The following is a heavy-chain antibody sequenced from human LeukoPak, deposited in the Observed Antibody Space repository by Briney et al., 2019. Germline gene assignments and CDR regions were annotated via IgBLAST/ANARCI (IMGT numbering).Heavy chain of an antibody. J-gene: IGHJ4*02. V-gene: IGHV3-30*03. CDR3: ARAVSYEKRDSRNEWYY. D-gene: IGHD1-14*01. Sequence: GGSLRLSCAASGFTFSSYGMHWVRQAPGKGLEWVAVISYDGSNKYYADSVKGRFTISRDNSKNTLYLQMNSLRAEDTAVYYCARAVSYEKRDSRNEWYYWGQGTLVTVSS. CDR1: GFTFSSYG. CDR2: ISYDGSNK.